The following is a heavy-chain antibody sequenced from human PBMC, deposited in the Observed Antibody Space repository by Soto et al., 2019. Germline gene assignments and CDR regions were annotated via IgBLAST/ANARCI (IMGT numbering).Heavy chain of an antibody. Sequence: QVQLRESGPGLVKPSETLSLSCAVSGDSISSSSSHYWGWIRQPPGKGLEWIANMYYSGSTYYNPSLKSRVSISRETAENQVSLKLASVTAADTAVYYCARIKIVGVLTYYMDVWGEGTTVTVSS. D-gene: IGHD3-3*01. V-gene: IGHV4-39*01. CDR3: ARIKIVGVLTYYMDV. J-gene: IGHJ6*03. CDR2: MYYSGST. CDR1: GDSISSSSSHY.